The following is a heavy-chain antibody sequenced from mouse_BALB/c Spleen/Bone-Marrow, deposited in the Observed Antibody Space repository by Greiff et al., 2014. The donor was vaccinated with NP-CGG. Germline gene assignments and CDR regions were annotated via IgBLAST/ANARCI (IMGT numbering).Heavy chain of an antibody. CDR3: ARMITTRGFDY. D-gene: IGHD2-4*01. CDR2: LNPSNGHT. J-gene: IGHJ2*01. V-gene: IGHV1S81*02. CDR1: GYTITRYC. Sequence: VQLQQSGAELLKPGTSVKLSCKASGYTITRYCMHFFKHTTGQLLYFIGELNPSNGHTNYNGKFKNKATVTVDKSSSTAYMQLSSLTSEDSAVYYCARMITTRGFDYWGQGTTLTVSS.